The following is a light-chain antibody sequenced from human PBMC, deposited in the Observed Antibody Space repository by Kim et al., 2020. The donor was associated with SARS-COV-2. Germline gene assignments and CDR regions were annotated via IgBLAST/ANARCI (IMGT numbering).Light chain of an antibody. CDR2: WAS. CDR1: QSVLISASNKYY. J-gene: IGKJ4*01. Sequence: ASSNGRSSQSVLISASNKYYLAWYQQKPGQPPNLLIYWASTRESGVPDLFRCSGSGTDFTLTINNLQAEDVAIYYCQQYYSLPLTFGGGTKVDIK. CDR3: QQYYSLPLT. V-gene: IGKV4-1*01.